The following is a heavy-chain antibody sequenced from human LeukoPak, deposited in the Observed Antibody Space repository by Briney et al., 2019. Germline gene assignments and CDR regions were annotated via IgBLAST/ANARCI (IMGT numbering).Heavy chain of an antibody. CDR2: ISYDGSNK. D-gene: IGHD3-22*01. CDR1: GFTFSSYA. Sequence: GGSLRLSCAASGFTFSSYAIHWVRQAPGKGLEWVAVISYDGSNKYYADSVKGRFTISRDNSKNTLYLQMNSLRAEDTAVYYCARDLGDSSGYYYHYWGQGTLVTVSS. J-gene: IGHJ4*02. V-gene: IGHV3-30-3*01. CDR3: ARDLGDSSGYYYHY.